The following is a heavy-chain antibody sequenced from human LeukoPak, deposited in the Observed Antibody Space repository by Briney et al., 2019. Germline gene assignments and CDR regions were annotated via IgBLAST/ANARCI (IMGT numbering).Heavy chain of an antibody. CDR3: TKEWSNAGTTISPPDY. V-gene: IGHV3-23*01. Sequence: GGSLRLSCEASGFILSRYSMNWVRQAPGKGLEWVSGISGPGRTTYYADFVKGRFTISRDNSKNTLYLQMNSMRVEDTAVYFCTKEWSNAGTTISPPDYWGQGTLVTVSS. CDR1: GFILSRYS. D-gene: IGHD1-7*01. CDR2: ISGPGRTT. J-gene: IGHJ4*02.